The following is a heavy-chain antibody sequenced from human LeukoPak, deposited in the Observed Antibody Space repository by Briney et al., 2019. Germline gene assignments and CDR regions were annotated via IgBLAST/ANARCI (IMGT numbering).Heavy chain of an antibody. J-gene: IGHJ4*02. CDR1: GGSISSGDSY. V-gene: IGHV4-31*03. D-gene: IGHD3-9*01. Sequence: SQTLSLTCTVSGGSISSGDSYWSWIRQHPGKGLEWIGYIYYTGNTYYNPSLKSRFTISVDTSKSQFSLKLRSVTAADTAVYYCARARGYDALAGYFRGYYFDYWGQGTLVTVSS. CDR3: ARARGYDALAGYFRGYYFDY. CDR2: IYYTGNT.